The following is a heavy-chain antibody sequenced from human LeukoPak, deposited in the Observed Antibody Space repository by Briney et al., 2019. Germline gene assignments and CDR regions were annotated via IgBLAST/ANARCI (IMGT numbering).Heavy chain of an antibody. CDR2: ISSSGSTI. CDR3: ARDLEAVAGYFDY. Sequence: WGSLRLSCAASGFTFSDYYWSWIRQPPGKGLEWVSDISSSGSTIYYAASVKGRFTISRGNDKNSLYLQMNSLRAEDTAVYYCARDLEAVAGYFDYWGQGTLVTVSS. V-gene: IGHV3-11*01. D-gene: IGHD6-19*01. CDR1: GFTFSDYY. J-gene: IGHJ4*02.